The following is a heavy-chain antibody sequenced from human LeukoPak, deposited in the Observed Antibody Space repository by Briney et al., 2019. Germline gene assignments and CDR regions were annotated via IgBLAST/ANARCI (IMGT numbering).Heavy chain of an antibody. J-gene: IGHJ4*02. CDR2: IYHSGST. CDR3: AGVGYDFWSGYYFDY. Sequence: KTSETLSLTCAVSGYSISSGYYWGWIRQPPGKGLEWIGSIYHSGSTYYNPSLKSRVTISVDTSKNQFSLKLSSVTAADTAVYYCAGVGYDFWSGYYFDYWGQGTLVTVSS. D-gene: IGHD3-3*01. V-gene: IGHV4-38-2*01. CDR1: GYSISSGYY.